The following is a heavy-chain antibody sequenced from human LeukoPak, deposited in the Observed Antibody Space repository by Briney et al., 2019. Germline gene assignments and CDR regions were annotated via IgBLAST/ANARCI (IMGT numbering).Heavy chain of an antibody. J-gene: IGHJ4*02. CDR3: ARLRNLDYYDSSGYYPVAQYYFDY. D-gene: IGHD3-22*01. CDR2: IKPDGGEK. CDR1: GFIFNTYW. Sequence: GGSLRLSCAASGFIFNTYWMTWVRQTPGKGLEWVANIKPDGGEKKYVDSVKGRFTISRDNAEDSLYLQMNSLRAEDTAVYYCARLRNLDYYDSSGYYPVAQYYFDYWGQGTLVTVSS. V-gene: IGHV3-7*01.